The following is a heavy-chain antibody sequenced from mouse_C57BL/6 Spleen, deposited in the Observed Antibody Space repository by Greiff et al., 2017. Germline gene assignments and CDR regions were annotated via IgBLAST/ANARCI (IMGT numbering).Heavy chain of an antibody. CDR1: GFTFSSYA. CDR2: ISDGGSYT. V-gene: IGHV5-4*01. Sequence: EVQVVESGGGLVKPGGSLKLSCAASGFTFSSYAMSWVRQTPEKRLEWVATISDGGSYTYYPDNVKGRCTITRDNAKNNLYLQMSHLKSEDTAMYYCARGGITAVVARAFDYWGQGTTLTVSS. J-gene: IGHJ2*01. CDR3: ARGGITAVVARAFDY. D-gene: IGHD1-1*01.